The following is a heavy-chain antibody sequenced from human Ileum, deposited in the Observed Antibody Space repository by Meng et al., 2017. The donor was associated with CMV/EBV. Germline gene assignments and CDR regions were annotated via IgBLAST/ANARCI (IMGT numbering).Heavy chain of an antibody. Sequence: CIVSGGSVGSDSYRWNWIRQSPGKGLEWVGQTVYDGSTNYTPSLKSRLTISIDTSKNQFSLNLNSATAADTALYYCAGLIVGNGGRSHWGQGTLVTVSS. CDR2: TVYDGST. J-gene: IGHJ4*02. CDR3: AGLIVGNGGRSH. D-gene: IGHD2/OR15-2a*01. V-gene: IGHV4-61*01. CDR1: GGSVGSDSYR.